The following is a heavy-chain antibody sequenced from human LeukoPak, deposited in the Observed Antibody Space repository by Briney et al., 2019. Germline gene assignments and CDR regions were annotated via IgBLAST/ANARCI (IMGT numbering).Heavy chain of an antibody. CDR1: GHTFTGYC. D-gene: IGHD3-16*01. Sequence: GASVKVSCKASGHTFTGYCMHWVRQAPGQGLEWMGWINPNSGGTNYAQKFQGRATMTRDTSISTAYMELSRLRSDETAVYYCARDGGYYMNVWGKGTTVTVSS. J-gene: IGHJ6*03. CDR3: ARDGGYYMNV. CDR2: INPNSGGT. V-gene: IGHV1-2*02.